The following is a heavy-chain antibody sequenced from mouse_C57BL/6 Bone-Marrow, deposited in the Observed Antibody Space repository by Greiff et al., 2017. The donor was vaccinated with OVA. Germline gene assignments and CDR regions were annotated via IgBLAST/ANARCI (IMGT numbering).Heavy chain of an antibody. CDR1: GYAFTNYL. CDR2: INPGSGGT. V-gene: IGHV1-54*01. CDR3: ARRITTVAGLDY. J-gene: IGHJ2*01. Sequence: VQLHQSGAELVRPGTSVKVSCKASGYAFTNYLIEWVKQRPGQGLEWIGVINPGSGGTNYNEKFKGKATLTADKSSSTAYMQLSSLTSEDSAVYFCARRITTVAGLDYWGQGTTLTVSS. D-gene: IGHD1-1*01.